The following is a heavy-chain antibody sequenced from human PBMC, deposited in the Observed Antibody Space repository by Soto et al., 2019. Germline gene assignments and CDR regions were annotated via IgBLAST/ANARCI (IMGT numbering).Heavy chain of an antibody. CDR2: IDHSGST. CDR3: ARGGGPNSYIDY. V-gene: IGHV4-34*01. J-gene: IGHJ4*02. CDR1: GGSFSGFY. D-gene: IGHD5-18*01. Sequence: SETLSLTCAVYGGSFSGFYWSWIRQPPGEGLEWIGEIDHSGSTNYNPSLKSRVTISVDTSKSQFSLELRSVTAADTAGYYCARGGGPNSYIDYWGQGALVT.